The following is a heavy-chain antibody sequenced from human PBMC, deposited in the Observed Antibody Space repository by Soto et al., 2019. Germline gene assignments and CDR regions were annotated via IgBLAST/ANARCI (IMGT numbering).Heavy chain of an antibody. CDR3: ARGGATYGDYVLDY. V-gene: IGHV4-31*03. Sequence: SETLSLTCTVSGGSISSGGYYWSWIRQHPGKGLEWIGYIYYSGSTYYNPSLKSRVTISVDTSKNQFSLKLSSVTAADTAVYYCARGGATYGDYVLDYWGQGTLVTVSS. CDR2: IYYSGST. D-gene: IGHD4-17*01. CDR1: GGSISSGGYY. J-gene: IGHJ4*02.